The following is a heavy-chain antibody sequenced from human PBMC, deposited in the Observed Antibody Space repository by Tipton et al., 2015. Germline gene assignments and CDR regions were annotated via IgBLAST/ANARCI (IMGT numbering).Heavy chain of an antibody. CDR3: ARESLNTIFGVVLDYGMDV. J-gene: IGHJ6*02. Sequence: TLSLTCTVSGGSISSGGYYWSWIRQHPGKGLEWIGYIYYSGSTYYNPSLKSRVTISVDTSKNQFSLRLSSVTAADTAVYYCARESLNTIFGVVLDYGMDVWGQGTTVTVSS. D-gene: IGHD3-3*01. CDR1: GGSISSGGYY. V-gene: IGHV4-31*03. CDR2: IYYSGST.